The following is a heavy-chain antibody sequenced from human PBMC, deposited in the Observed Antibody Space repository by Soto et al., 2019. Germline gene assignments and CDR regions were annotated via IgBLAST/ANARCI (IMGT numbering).Heavy chain of an antibody. CDR3: GRKQWHGRGGGGTEPLDI. CDR1: GYSFTSQY. V-gene: IGHV1-46*01. D-gene: IGHD6-19*01. CDR2: INPNGGST. Sequence: QVQLVQSGAEVKKPGASVKISCEASGYSFTSQYVHWVRQAPGQGLEWMGIINPNGGSTTYAQKFRGRVTLTRDPPTSTVSMGVTALHPGDTAVFVGGRKQWHGRGGGGTEPLDIWGQGTMVTVAS. J-gene: IGHJ3*02.